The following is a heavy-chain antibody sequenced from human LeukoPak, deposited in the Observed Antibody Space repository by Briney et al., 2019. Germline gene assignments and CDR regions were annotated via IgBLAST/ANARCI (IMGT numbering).Heavy chain of an antibody. CDR1: GFTFTNYW. Sequence: PGGSLRLSCAGSGFTFTNYWMSWVRQAPGKGLEWVSAISGSGGSTYYADSVKGRFTISRDNSKNTLYLQMNSLRAEDTAVYYCAKVIAAAGTSPEAGFDYWGQGTLVTVSS. V-gene: IGHV3-23*01. CDR2: ISGSGGST. CDR3: AKVIAAAGTSPEAGFDY. D-gene: IGHD6-13*01. J-gene: IGHJ4*02.